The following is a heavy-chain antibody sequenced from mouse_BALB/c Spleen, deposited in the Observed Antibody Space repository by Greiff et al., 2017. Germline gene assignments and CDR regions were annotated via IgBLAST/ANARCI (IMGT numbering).Heavy chain of an antibody. Sequence: QVQLQQSGAELVRPGTSVKVSCKASGYTFTSYWMHWVKQRPGQGLEWIGTIDPSDSYTSYNQKFKGKATLTVDTSSSTAYMQLSSLTSEDSAVYYCTRGITTATDYWGQGTTLTVSS. CDR2: IDPSDSYT. CDR1: GYTFTSYW. CDR3: TRGITTATDY. V-gene: IGHV1S127*01. J-gene: IGHJ2*01. D-gene: IGHD1-2*01.